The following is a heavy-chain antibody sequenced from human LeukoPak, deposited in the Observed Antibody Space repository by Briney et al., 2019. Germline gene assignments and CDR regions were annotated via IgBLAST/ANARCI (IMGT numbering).Heavy chain of an antibody. Sequence: GGSLRLSCAASGFTFSSYGMHWVRQAPGKGLEWVAFVRYDGSNKYYADSVRGRSTVSRDNSKNKLYLQMNSLRADDTAIYYCARDLGWLHYEDWGQGTLVTVSS. D-gene: IGHD5-12*01. CDR2: VRYDGSNK. CDR1: GFTFSSYG. V-gene: IGHV3-30*02. J-gene: IGHJ4*02. CDR3: ARDLGWLHYED.